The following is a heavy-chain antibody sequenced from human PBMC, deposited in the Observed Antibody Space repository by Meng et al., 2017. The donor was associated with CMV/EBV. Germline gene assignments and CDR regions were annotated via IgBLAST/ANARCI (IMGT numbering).Heavy chain of an antibody. Sequence: RGSLRLSCAASGFTFSSYSMNWVRQAPGKGLEWVSSISSSSSYIYYADSVKGRFTISRDNAKNSLYLQMNSLRAEDTAVYYCVSFHRGEIYYGMDVWGQGTTVTVSS. D-gene: IGHD3-16*01. CDR1: GFTFSSYS. CDR2: ISSSSSYI. V-gene: IGHV3-21*01. CDR3: VSFHRGEIYYGMDV. J-gene: IGHJ6*02.